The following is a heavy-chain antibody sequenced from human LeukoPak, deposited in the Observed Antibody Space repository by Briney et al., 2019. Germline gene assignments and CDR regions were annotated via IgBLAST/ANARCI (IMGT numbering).Heavy chain of an antibody. CDR2: INPNSGGT. D-gene: IGHD3-22*01. CDR3: ARGSHNSYYDSSGYYWYFDL. V-gene: IGHV1-2*02. CDR1: GYTFTGYY. Sequence: ASVKVSCKASGYTFTGYYMHWVRQAPGQGLEWMGWINPNSGGTNYAQKFQGRVTMTRDTSISTAYMELSRLRSDDTAVYYCARGSHNSYYDSSGYYWYFDLWGRGTLVTVSS. J-gene: IGHJ2*01.